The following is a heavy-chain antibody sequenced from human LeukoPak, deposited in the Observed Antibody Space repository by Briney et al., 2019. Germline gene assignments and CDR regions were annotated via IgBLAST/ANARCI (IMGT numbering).Heavy chain of an antibody. Sequence: RGSLRLSCAASGFTFSSYWMHWVRQTPEKGLVWVSHVSPDGRTTTYADSVKGRFTIFRDNAKSTLYLQMNGLRAEDTAVYYCARDQLLGGQGTLVTVSS. J-gene: IGHJ4*02. CDR1: GFTFSSYW. CDR2: VSPDGRTT. V-gene: IGHV3-74*01. CDR3: ARDQLL. D-gene: IGHD1-1*01.